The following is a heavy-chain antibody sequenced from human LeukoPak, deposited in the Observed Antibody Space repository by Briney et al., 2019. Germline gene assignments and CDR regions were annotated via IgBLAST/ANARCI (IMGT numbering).Heavy chain of an antibody. CDR3: ARDRRWLQLFLFDY. Sequence: GGSLRLSCAASGFPFSSYWMTWVRQAPGKGLEWVANIKQDGGEKYYVDSVKDRFTISRDNAKNTLYLQMNSLRAEDTAVYYCARDRRWLQLFLFDYWGQGTLVTVSS. V-gene: IGHV3-7*01. D-gene: IGHD5-24*01. CDR1: GFPFSSYW. CDR2: IKQDGGEK. J-gene: IGHJ4*02.